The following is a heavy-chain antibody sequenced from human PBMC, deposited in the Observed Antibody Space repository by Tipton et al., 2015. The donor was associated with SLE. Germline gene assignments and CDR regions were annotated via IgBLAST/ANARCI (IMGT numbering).Heavy chain of an antibody. CDR3: AREFLNPVTTVHYYFDL. D-gene: IGHD4-11*01. Sequence: SLRLSCAASGFTFNNYVMSWVRQAPGTGLEWVSGIRNSDGTTYYADSVKGRFTISRDNSKNTLYLQVNSLRAEDTAVYYCAREFLNPVTTVHYYFDLWGRGTLVTVSS. CDR1: GFTFNNYV. V-gene: IGHV3-23*01. J-gene: IGHJ2*01. CDR2: IRNSDGTT.